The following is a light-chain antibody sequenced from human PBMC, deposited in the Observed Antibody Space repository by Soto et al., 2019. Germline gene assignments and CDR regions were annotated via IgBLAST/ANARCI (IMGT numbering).Light chain of an antibody. Sequence: EIVLTQSPVTLALSPGERATLSCRASPSVSSSLAWYQEKPGQAPRLLIYDASNTATGIPARFSGSGSGTDFTLTTSSLEPEYFAIYYCQQRSSSITFGQGTRLETK. CDR1: PSVSSS. CDR2: DAS. CDR3: QQRSSSIT. J-gene: IGKJ5*01. V-gene: IGKV3-11*01.